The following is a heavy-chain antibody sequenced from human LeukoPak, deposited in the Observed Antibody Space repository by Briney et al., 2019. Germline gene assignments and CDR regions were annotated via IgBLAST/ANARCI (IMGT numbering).Heavy chain of an antibody. CDR2: INHSGST. J-gene: IGHJ6*02. CDR1: GGSFSGYY. CDR3: AREGPIYGMDV. V-gene: IGHV4-34*01. Sequence: SETLSLTCAVYGGSFSGYYWSWIRQPPGKGLEWLGEINHSGSTNYNPSLKSRVTISVDTSKNQFSLKLSSVTAADTAVYYCAREGPIYGMDVWGQGTTVTVSS.